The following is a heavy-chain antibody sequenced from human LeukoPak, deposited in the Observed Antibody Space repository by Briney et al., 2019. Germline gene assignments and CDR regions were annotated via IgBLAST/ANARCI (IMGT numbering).Heavy chain of an antibody. Sequence: PGGSLRLSCAASGFTFSSYAMSWVRQAPGNGLEWVSAISGSGGSTYYADSVKGRFTISRDNSKNTLYLQMNSLRAEDTAVYYCAKDYYYDSSGYYYSFDYWGQGTLVTVSS. J-gene: IGHJ4*02. CDR2: ISGSGGST. CDR1: GFTFSSYA. CDR3: AKDYYYDSSGYYYSFDY. V-gene: IGHV3-23*01. D-gene: IGHD3-22*01.